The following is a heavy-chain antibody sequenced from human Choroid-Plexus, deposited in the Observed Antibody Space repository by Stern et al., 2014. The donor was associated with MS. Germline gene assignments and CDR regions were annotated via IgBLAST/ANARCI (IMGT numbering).Heavy chain of an antibody. CDR3: AKDRQYLTYFFDH. V-gene: IGHV3-30*18. CDR2: VSYDGSNK. Sequence: QLVQSGGGVVQPGRPLRLSCVASGFTFGSCAMHWVRQAPGKGLEWVAGVSYDGSNKYYADFVKGRFTISRDNSQNTLYMQMSSLRPEDTAVYYCAKDRQYLTYFFDHWGQGSLVTVSS. J-gene: IGHJ5*02. CDR1: GFTFGSCA. D-gene: IGHD2/OR15-2a*01.